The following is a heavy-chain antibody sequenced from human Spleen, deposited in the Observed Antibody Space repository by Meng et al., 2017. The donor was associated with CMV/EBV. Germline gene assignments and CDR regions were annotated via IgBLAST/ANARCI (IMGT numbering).Heavy chain of an antibody. D-gene: IGHD1-26*01. Sequence: QVQLQQWGAGLLKPSETLSLTCAVYGGSFSGYDWSWIRQPPGKGLEWIGEINHSGSTNYNPSLKSRVTISVDTSKNQFSLKLSSVTAADTAVYYCAREPWFDPWGQGTLVTVSS. J-gene: IGHJ5*02. V-gene: IGHV4-34*01. CDR1: GGSFSGYD. CDR3: AREPWFDP. CDR2: INHSGST.